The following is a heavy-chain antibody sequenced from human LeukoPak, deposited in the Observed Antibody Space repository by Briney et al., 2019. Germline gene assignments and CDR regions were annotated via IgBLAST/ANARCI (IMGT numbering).Heavy chain of an antibody. J-gene: IGHJ5*02. Sequence: ASVKVSCRTSGYFFSTYGISWVRQAPGQGFEWMGWISGYNDNALYAQKFRGRVTMTADTSTSTAYMELRSLRSDDTAVYYCARDLHYNPNWFDPWGQGTLVTVSS. V-gene: IGHV1-18*01. D-gene: IGHD1-1*01. CDR1: GYFFSTYG. CDR2: ISGYNDNA. CDR3: ARDLHYNPNWFDP.